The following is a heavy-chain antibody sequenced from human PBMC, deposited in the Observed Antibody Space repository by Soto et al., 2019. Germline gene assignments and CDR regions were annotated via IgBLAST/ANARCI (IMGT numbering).Heavy chain of an antibody. CDR1: GYSSATYW. Sequence: EVQLEQSGAEVKKPGESLKISCKGSGYSSATYWIGWVRQMPGEGLEWMGIIYPSDSDIRYSPSFQGQVTISADKSTTTAYLQWSSLKASDTAIYYCVTWASCIGGSCYQDYYFDVWGRGTLVTVSS. D-gene: IGHD2-15*01. CDR3: VTWASCIGGSCYQDYYFDV. CDR2: IYPSDSDI. J-gene: IGHJ2*01. V-gene: IGHV5-51*03.